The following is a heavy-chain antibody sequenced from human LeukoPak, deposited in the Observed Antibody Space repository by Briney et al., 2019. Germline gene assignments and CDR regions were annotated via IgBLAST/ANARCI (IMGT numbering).Heavy chain of an antibody. CDR2: MNPNSGNT. V-gene: IGHV1-8*01. CDR1: GYTFTIYD. CDR3: ARSLEGYYDSSGYYHDY. D-gene: IGHD3-22*01. Sequence: GASVTVSCKASGYTFTIYDINWVRQATGQGLEWMGWMNPNSGNTGYAQKFQGRVTMTRNTSISTAYMELSSLRSEDTAVYYCARSLEGYYDSSGYYHDYWGQGTLVTVSS. J-gene: IGHJ4*02.